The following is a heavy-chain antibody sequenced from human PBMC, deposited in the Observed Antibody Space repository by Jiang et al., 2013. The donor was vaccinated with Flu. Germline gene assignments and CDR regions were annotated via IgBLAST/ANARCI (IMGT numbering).Heavy chain of an antibody. CDR3: AKGGRDSGWS. Sequence: LEWVSAISVSGDYTFYADSVKGRFTISRDNSKNTLYLQMNSLRAEDTAQYYCAKGGRDSGWSWGQGTLVTVSS. D-gene: IGHD6-19*01. V-gene: IGHV3-23*01. CDR2: ISVSGDYT. J-gene: IGHJ5*02.